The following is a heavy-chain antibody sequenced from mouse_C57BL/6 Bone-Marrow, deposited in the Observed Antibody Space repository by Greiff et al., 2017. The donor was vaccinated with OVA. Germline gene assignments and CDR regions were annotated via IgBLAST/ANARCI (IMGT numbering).Heavy chain of an antibody. CDR1: GYTFTSYW. D-gene: IGHD2-1*01. CDR2: INPSNGGT. Sequence: QVQLQQPGTELVKPGASVKLSCKASGYTFTSYWMHWVKQRPGQGLEWIGNINPSNGGTNYNEKFKSKATLTVDKSSSTAYMQLCSLTSEDSAVYYCARGSSGNYGFAYWGQGTLVTVSA. J-gene: IGHJ3*01. CDR3: ARGSSGNYGFAY. V-gene: IGHV1-53*01.